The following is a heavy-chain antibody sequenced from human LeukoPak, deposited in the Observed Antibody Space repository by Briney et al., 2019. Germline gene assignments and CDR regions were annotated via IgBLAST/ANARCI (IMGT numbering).Heavy chain of an antibody. D-gene: IGHD2-2*01. CDR2: INSDGSST. CDR1: GFTFSSYW. J-gene: IGHJ5*02. Sequence: GGSLRLSCAASGFTFSSYWMHWVRQAPGKGLVWVSRINSDGSSTSYADSVKGRFTISRDNAKNTLYLQMNSLRAEDTAVYYCARDFFRSMSTSFSWFDPWGQGTLVTVSS. CDR3: ARDFFRSMSTSFSWFDP. V-gene: IGHV3-74*01.